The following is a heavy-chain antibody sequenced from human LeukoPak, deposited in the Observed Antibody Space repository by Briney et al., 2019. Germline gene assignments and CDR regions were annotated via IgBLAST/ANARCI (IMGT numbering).Heavy chain of an antibody. CDR3: ARDRRSRYCSSTRCYLGCFDP. CDR2: ISGDNGDT. V-gene: IGHV1-18*01. J-gene: IGHJ5*02. D-gene: IGHD2-2*01. Sequence: ASVKVSCKASGYTFTSYGISWVRQAPGQGLEWMGWISGDNGDTNYAQKLQGRVTMTTDTSTSTAYMELSSLRSEDTAVYYCARDRRSRYCSSTRCYLGCFDPWGQGTLVTVSS. CDR1: GYTFTSYG.